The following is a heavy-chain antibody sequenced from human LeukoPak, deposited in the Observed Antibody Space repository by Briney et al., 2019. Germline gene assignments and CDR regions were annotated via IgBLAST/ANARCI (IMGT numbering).Heavy chain of an antibody. CDR3: ARDSVDTAILTEGDY. J-gene: IGHJ4*02. V-gene: IGHV1-18*01. D-gene: IGHD5-18*01. CDR1: GYTFTSYG. CDR2: ISAYNGNT. Sequence: ASVKVSCKASGYTFTSYGISWVRQAPGQGLEWMGWISAYNGNTNYAQKLQGRVTMTTDTSTSTAYMELRSLRSDDTAVYYCARDSVDTAILTEGDYWGQGTLVTVSS.